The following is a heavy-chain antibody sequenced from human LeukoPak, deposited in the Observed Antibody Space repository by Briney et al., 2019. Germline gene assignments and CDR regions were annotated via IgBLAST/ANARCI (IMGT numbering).Heavy chain of an antibody. J-gene: IGHJ4*02. CDR3: TIAAAEY. D-gene: IGHD6-13*01. CDR1: GFTFSSYA. Sequence: PGGSLRLSCAASGFTFSSYAMSWVRQAPGKGLECVGFIRSKAYGGTTEYAASVKGRFTISRDDSKSIAYLQMNSLKAEDTAVYYCTIAAAEYWGQGTLVTVSS. V-gene: IGHV3-49*04. CDR2: IRSKAYGGTT.